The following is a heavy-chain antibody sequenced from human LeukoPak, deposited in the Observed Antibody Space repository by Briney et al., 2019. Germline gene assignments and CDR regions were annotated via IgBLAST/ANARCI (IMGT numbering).Heavy chain of an antibody. J-gene: IGHJ4*02. D-gene: IGHD2-8*02. CDR3: ARDWSFDY. CDR1: GFTISDYW. Sequence: GGSLRLSCAASGFTISDYWMHWVRQAPGKGLVWVSRSNSDGSSISYADSVKGRFTISRDIAKNTLYLQLNSLRDEDTGVYYCARDWSFDYWGQGTLVTVSS. CDR2: SNSDGSSI. V-gene: IGHV3-74*01.